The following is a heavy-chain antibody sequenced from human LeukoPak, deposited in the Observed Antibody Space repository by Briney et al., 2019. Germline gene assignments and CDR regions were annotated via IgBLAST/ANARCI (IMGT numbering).Heavy chain of an antibody. CDR3: AKDLDMQQLSYCDY. D-gene: IGHD6-13*01. J-gene: IGHJ4*02. CDR2: IWYDGSNK. Sequence: AGGSLRLSCAASGFTFSSYGMHWVRQAPGKGLEWVAVIWYDGSNKYYADSVKGRFTISRDNSKNTLYLQMNSLRAEDTAVYYCAKDLDMQQLSYCDYWGQGTLVTVSS. V-gene: IGHV3-33*06. CDR1: GFTFSSYG.